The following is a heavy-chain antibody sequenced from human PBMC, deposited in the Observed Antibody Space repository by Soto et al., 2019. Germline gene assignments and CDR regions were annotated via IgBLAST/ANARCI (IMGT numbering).Heavy chain of an antibody. J-gene: IGHJ6*02. Sequence: GGSLRLSCAASGFTFSSYAMSWVGQAPGKGLEWVSAISGSGGSTYYADSVKGRFTISRDNSKNTLYLQMNSLRAEDTAVYYCAKGPYSYGVYYYYGMDVWGQGTTVTVSS. V-gene: IGHV3-23*01. CDR3: AKGPYSYGVYYYYGMDV. D-gene: IGHD5-18*01. CDR2: ISGSGGST. CDR1: GFTFSSYA.